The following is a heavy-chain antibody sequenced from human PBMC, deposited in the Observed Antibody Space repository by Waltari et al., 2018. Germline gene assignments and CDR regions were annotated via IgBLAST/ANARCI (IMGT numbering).Heavy chain of an antibody. J-gene: IGHJ2*01. D-gene: IGHD3-22*01. V-gene: IGHV4-30-4*08. CDR2: XSXXGXT. CDR3: AXGXXXYDTSXSXXXGCFGX. Sequence: XVXLQXSGXXXVKPSXTLXLTXTVSAGSISSGDYYWTXXXQPPGKGLGWIGYXSXXGXTXYNPSLKXRXSXXIDTXXNQFSXKLXSVTAADTAVYFCAXGXXXYDTSXSXXXGCFGXXXXXTLVTXSS. CDR1: AGSISSGDYY.